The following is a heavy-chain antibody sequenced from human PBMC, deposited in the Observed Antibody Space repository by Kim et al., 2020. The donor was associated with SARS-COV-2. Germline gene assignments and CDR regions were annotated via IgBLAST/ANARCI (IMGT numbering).Heavy chain of an antibody. V-gene: IGHV3-15*05. CDR1: GFIFNVAW. D-gene: IGHD6-6*01. J-gene: IGHJ4*02. CDR3: QLSGHY. CDR2: IKNKNEGGAT. Sequence: GGSLRLSCEGSGFIFNVAWMNWVRQAPGKGLEWVGRIKNKNEGGATEYGAPVKGRFIISRDDSRKTLYLQMHNLKTEDTGVYYCQLSGHYWGQGTLVTV.